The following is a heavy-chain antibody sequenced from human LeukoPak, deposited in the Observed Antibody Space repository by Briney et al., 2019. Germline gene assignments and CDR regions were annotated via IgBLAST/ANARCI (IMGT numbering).Heavy chain of an antibody. J-gene: IGHJ4*02. V-gene: IGHV4-59*11. D-gene: IGHD6-13*01. CDR2: IYGSETT. CDR1: GDSMSNHF. CDR3: ASRPGGSTWYGVFDY. Sequence: SETLSLTCTVSGDSMSNHFWSWIRPPPGKGLEWIGYIYGSETTNYNPSLKSRVTMSVDTSENQFSLKLSSVTAADTALYYCASRPGGSTWYGVFDYWSRGTLVTVSS.